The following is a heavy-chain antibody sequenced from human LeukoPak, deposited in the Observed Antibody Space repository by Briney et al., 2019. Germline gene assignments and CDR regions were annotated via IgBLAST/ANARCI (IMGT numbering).Heavy chain of an antibody. CDR2: INHSGST. CDR1: GGSFSGYY. Sequence: SETLSLTCAVYGGSFSGYYWSWIRQPPGKGLEWIGEINHSGSTNYNPSLKSRVTISVDTSKNQFSLKLSSVTAADTAVYYCARARKWYYGSGSYYPYYFVYWGQGTLVTVSS. V-gene: IGHV4-34*01. D-gene: IGHD3-10*01. CDR3: ARARKWYYGSGSYYPYYFVY. J-gene: IGHJ4*02.